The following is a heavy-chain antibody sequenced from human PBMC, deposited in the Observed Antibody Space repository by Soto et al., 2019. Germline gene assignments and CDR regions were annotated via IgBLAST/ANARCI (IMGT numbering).Heavy chain of an antibody. J-gene: IGHJ4*02. CDR3: ARNRFDDFWSGFVNY. CDR2: INPGGGAT. CDR1: GYIFTNYY. Sequence: PSVKVSCKASGYIFTNYYIYWVRQAPGQGLEYIGIINPGGGATDYAQKFQGRVTMTRDTSTSTVYMELSSLRYEDTAVYYCARNRFDDFWSGFVNYWGQGTLVTVSS. V-gene: IGHV1-46*01. D-gene: IGHD3-3*01.